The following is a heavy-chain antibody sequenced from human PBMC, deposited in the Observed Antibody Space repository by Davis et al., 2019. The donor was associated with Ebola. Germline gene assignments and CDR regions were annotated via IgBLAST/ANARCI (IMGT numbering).Heavy chain of an antibody. V-gene: IGHV3-48*02. Sequence: GESLKISCAASGFTFGECGMSWVRQAPGKGLEGVSPIGASSDHISYADSVKDRFIISRDNAHSSLYLQLNSLRDEDTAVYFCARRILSPSRGGMDVWGRGTTVIVSS. J-gene: IGHJ6*02. CDR3: ARRILSPSRGGMDV. CDR1: GFTFGECG. D-gene: IGHD2/OR15-2a*01. CDR2: IGASSDHI.